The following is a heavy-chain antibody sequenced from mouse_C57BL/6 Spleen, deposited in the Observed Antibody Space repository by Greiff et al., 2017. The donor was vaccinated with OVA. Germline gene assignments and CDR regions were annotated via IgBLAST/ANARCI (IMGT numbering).Heavy chain of an antibody. CDR1: GYTFTGYW. Sequence: VQLQESGAELMKPGASVKLSCKATGYTFTGYWIEWVKQRPGHGLEWIGELLPGSGSTNYNEKFKGKATFTADTSSNTAYMQLSSLTTEDSAIYYCARAFMVTKDSYYYAMDYWGQGTSVTVSS. V-gene: IGHV1-9*01. CDR3: ARAFMVTKDSYYYAMDY. D-gene: IGHD2-2*01. CDR2: LLPGSGST. J-gene: IGHJ4*01.